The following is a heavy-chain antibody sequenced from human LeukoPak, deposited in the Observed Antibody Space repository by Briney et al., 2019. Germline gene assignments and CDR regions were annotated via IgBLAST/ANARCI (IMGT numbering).Heavy chain of an antibody. CDR1: DFIFSGYW. Sequence: PGGSLRLSCAVSDFIFSGYWMTWVRQAPGKGLEWVANINQDGSVKQYANSVKGRFTISRDNAKNSLYLQMNSLRAEDTAVYYCAKDRRITMIVVAPGPSDYWGQGTLVTVSS. J-gene: IGHJ4*02. D-gene: IGHD3-22*01. CDR3: AKDRRITMIVVAPGPSDY. CDR2: INQDGSVK. V-gene: IGHV3-7*03.